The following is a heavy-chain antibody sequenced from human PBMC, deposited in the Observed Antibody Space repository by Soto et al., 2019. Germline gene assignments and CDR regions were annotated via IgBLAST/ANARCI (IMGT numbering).Heavy chain of an antibody. D-gene: IGHD3-22*01. CDR1: GYTLTELS. J-gene: IGHJ4*02. CDR2: FDPEDGET. CDR3: LTYYYDSSGYPLDY. Sequence: ASVKVSCKVSGYTLTELSVHWVRQAPGKGLEWMGGFDPEDGETIYAQKFQGRVTMTEDTSTDTAYMELSSLRSEDTAVYYCLTYYYDSSGYPLDYWGQGTLVNVSS. V-gene: IGHV1-24*01.